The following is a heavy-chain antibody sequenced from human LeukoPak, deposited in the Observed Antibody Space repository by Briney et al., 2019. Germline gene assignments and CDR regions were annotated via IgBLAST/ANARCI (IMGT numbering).Heavy chain of an antibody. Sequence: GSLRLSCAASGFTFSSHWMHWVRQAPGKGLVWVSRINSDGSSISYADSVKGRFTISRDNAKNTLFLQMNSLGAEDTALYYCARGWNTTPRSGFDIWGLGTMVTVSS. V-gene: IGHV3-74*01. CDR1: GFTFSSHW. CDR2: INSDGSSI. CDR3: ARGWNTTPRSGFDI. J-gene: IGHJ3*02. D-gene: IGHD1/OR15-1a*01.